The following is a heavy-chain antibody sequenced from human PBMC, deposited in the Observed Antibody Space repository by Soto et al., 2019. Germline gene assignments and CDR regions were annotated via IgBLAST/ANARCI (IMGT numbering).Heavy chain of an antibody. CDR1: GFTFSDFA. V-gene: IGHV3-23*01. CDR3: AKMEGMDPWAYSFDY. D-gene: IGHD2-2*03. CDR2: IYGGGNGP. Sequence: EVQVLESGGGLVQPGGSLRLSCAATGFTFSDFAMSWVRQAPGKGLEWVSRIYGGGNGPHYADSVKGRVTISRDNSKSPLYLQMNSLRAEDTAVYYCAKMEGMDPWAYSFDYWGQGTLVTVSS. J-gene: IGHJ4*02.